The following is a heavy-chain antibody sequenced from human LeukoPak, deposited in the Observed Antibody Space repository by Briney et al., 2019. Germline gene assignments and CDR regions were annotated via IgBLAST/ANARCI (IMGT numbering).Heavy chain of an antibody. CDR2: IHYSGST. CDR3: ARDRYMDV. J-gene: IGHJ6*03. Sequence: SETLSLTCTVSGGSMNNYYWTWIRQPPGKGLEWVGHIHYSGSTNYNPSLKSRVTTSGDTSKNQFSLKLSSVTAADTAVYYCARDRYMDVWGKGTTVTVSS. CDR1: GGSMNNYY. V-gene: IGHV4-59*01.